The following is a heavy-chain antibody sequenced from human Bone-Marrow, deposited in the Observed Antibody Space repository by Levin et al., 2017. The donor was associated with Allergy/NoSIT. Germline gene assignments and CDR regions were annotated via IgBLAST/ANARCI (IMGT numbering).Heavy chain of an antibody. CDR3: AKDSEQWELLPLCYFDY. J-gene: IGHJ4*02. Sequence: QPGGSLRLSCAASGFTFSSYAMSWVRQAPGKGLEWVSAISGSGGSTYYADSVKGRFTISRDNSKNTLYLQMNSLRAEDTAVYYCAKDSEQWELLPLCYFDYWGQGTLVTVSS. V-gene: IGHV3-23*01. CDR2: ISGSGGST. CDR1: GFTFSSYA. D-gene: IGHD1-26*01.